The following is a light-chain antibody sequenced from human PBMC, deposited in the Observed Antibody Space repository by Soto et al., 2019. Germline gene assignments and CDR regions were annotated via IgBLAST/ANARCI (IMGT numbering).Light chain of an antibody. Sequence: IGLTHSPGTLSLSPGEIATLSCRASQTVTRNYLAWHQQKPGQTPRLLVYGASSRATGIPDRFTGSGSGTDFALTISRLEPEDFAVYFCQQYDTSPLTFGGGTKVDIK. CDR2: GAS. V-gene: IGKV3-20*01. CDR3: QQYDTSPLT. J-gene: IGKJ4*01. CDR1: QTVTRNY.